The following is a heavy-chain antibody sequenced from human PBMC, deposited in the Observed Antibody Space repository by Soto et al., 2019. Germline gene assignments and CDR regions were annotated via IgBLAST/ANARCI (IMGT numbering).Heavy chain of an antibody. CDR3: ASLGYCSSTSCYSPYYGMDV. CDR1: GYSFTSYW. V-gene: IGHV5-10-1*01. CDR2: IDPSDSYT. D-gene: IGHD2-2*01. Sequence: GESLKISCKGSGYSFTSYWISWVRQMPGKGLEWMGRIDPSDSYTNYSPSFQGHVTISADKSISTAYLQWSSLKASDTAMYYCASLGYCSSTSCYSPYYGMDVRGQGSPVNVSS. J-gene: IGHJ6*02.